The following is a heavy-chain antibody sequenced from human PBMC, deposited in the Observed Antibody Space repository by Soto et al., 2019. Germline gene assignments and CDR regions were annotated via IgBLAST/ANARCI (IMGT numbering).Heavy chain of an antibody. CDR1: GGSFSGYY. CDR2: INHSGST. D-gene: IGHD3-10*01. V-gene: IGHV4-34*01. Sequence: ASETLSLTCAVYGGSFSGYYWSWIRQPPGKGLEWIGEINHSGSTNYNPSLKSRVTISVDTSKNQFSLKLSSVTAADTAVYYCASCAGPLDLSRSKVWFGKRAFDPWGQGTLVTVSS. J-gene: IGHJ5*02. CDR3: ASCAGPLDLSRSKVWFGKRAFDP.